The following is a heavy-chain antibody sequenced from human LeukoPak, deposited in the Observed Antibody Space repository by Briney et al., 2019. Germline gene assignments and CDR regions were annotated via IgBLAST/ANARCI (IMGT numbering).Heavy chain of an antibody. J-gene: IGHJ3*02. CDR3: ARDFFRVPNSDAFDI. D-gene: IGHD2-2*01. CDR1: GYSISSGYY. Sequence: SETLSLTCTVSGYSISSGYYWGWIRQPPGKGLEWIGSIYHSGSTYYNPSLKSRVTISVDTSKNQFSLKLSSVTAADTAVYYCARDFFRVPNSDAFDIWGQGTMVTVSS. CDR2: IYHSGST. V-gene: IGHV4-38-2*02.